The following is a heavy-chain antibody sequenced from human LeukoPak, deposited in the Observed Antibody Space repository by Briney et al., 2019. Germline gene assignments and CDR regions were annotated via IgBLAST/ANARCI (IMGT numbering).Heavy chain of an antibody. J-gene: IGHJ5*02. CDR2: VDPEDGET. D-gene: IGHD7-27*01. V-gene: IGHV1-69-2*01. CDR1: GYTFTDYY. Sequence: ASVKVSCKVSGYTFTDYYVHWVQQAPGKGLEWMGLVDPEDGETIYAEKFQGRVTITADTSTDTAYMELSSLRSKDTAVYYCATVVTGENWFDPWGQGTLVTVSS. CDR3: ATVVTGENWFDP.